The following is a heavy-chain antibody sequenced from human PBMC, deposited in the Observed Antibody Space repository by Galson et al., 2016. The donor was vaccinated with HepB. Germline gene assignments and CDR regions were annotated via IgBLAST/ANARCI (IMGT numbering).Heavy chain of an antibody. CDR2: IYSGGST. CDR3: ARDYSSSSRYNYFDD. J-gene: IGHJ4*02. V-gene: IGHV3-53*01. D-gene: IGHD6-6*01. CDR1: GFTVSSNY. Sequence: SLRLSCAASGFTVSSNYMSWVRQAPGKGLEWVSVIYSGGSTYYADSVQGRFNISRDNSKNTLYLQMNSLRAEDTAVYYCARDYSSSSRYNYFDDWGQGTLVTVSS.